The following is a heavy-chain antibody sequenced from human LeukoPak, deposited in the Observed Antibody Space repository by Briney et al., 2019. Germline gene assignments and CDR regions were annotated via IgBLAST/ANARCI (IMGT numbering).Heavy chain of an antibody. CDR3: ARGSSVIDY. J-gene: IGHJ4*02. D-gene: IGHD6-6*01. Sequence: SETLSLTCTVSGGSISSSSYYWGWIRQPPGKGLEWIGSIYYSGSTYYNPSLKSRVTISVDMSKNQFSLQLNSVTPEDTAVYYCARGSSVIDYWGQGTLVTVSS. CDR2: IYYSGST. V-gene: IGHV4-39*01. CDR1: GGSISSSSYY.